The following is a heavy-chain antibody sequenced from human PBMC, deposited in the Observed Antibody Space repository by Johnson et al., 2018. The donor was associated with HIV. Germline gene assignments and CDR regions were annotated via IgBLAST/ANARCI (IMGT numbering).Heavy chain of an antibody. CDR3: TTDVPGGPYYNAFDI. CDR2: IQYDGSNK. J-gene: IGHJ3*02. D-gene: IGHD1-26*01. V-gene: IGHV3-30*02. CDR1: GFTVSRSY. Sequence: QVQLVESGGGLIQPGGSLRFSCAGSGFTVSRSYMSWVRQAPGKGLEWVAFIQYDGSNKYYADSVKGRFTISRDNSKNTLYLQMNSLKTEDTALYYCTTDVPGGPYYNAFDIWGQGTMVTVSS.